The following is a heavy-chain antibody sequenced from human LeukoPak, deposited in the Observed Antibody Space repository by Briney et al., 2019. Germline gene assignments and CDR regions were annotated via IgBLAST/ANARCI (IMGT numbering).Heavy chain of an antibody. J-gene: IGHJ4*02. V-gene: IGHV3-23*01. D-gene: IGHD3-10*01. CDR1: GFTFSMYA. CDR2: ISDNT. CDR3: ARDLWFGEPRDY. Sequence: GGSLRLSCAVSGFTFSMYAMAWVRQAPGKGLEWVSGISDNTYYADSVRGRFTISRDNSKNTLYLQMNSLSTEDTAVYYCARDLWFGEPRDYGGQGTLVTVSS.